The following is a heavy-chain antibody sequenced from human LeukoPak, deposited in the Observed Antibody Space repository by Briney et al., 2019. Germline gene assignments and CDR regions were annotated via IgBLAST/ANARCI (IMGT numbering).Heavy chain of an antibody. CDR2: ISSSSSTI. J-gene: IGHJ4*02. CDR3: ARYYGSGSPYREYYFDY. CDR1: GFTFSIYA. Sequence: GGSLRLSCAASGFTFSIYAMSWVRQAPGKGLEWVSYISSSSSTIYYADSVKGRFTISRDNAKNSLYLQMNSLRAEDTAVYYCARYYGSGSPYREYYFDYWGQGTLVTVSS. V-gene: IGHV3-48*04. D-gene: IGHD3-10*01.